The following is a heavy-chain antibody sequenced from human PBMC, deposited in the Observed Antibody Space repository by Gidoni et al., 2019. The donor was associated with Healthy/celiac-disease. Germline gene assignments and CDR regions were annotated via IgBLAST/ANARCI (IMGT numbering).Heavy chain of an antibody. CDR3: ARDRHSGYDFPKTFDY. J-gene: IGHJ4*02. D-gene: IGHD5-12*01. V-gene: IGHV1-69*01. CDR2: IIPIFGTA. Sequence: QVQLVQSGAEVKKHGSSVTGSGKASGGTLSSEAIRGVRQAPGQGLEWMGGIIPIFGTAHYAQQFQGRVTITADESTSTAYMELSSLRSEDTAVYYCARDRHSGYDFPKTFDYWGQGTLVTVSS. CDR1: GGTLSSEA.